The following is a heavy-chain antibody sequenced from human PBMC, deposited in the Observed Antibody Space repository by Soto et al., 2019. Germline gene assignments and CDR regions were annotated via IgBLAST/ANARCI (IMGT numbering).Heavy chain of an antibody. J-gene: IGHJ4*02. CDR1: VGSINSGGYY. Sequence: SETLSLTCTVSVGSINSGGYYWSWIRQHPGKGLEWIGYIYYSGSTNHNPSLKSRVTISVDTSKNQFSLKLSSVTAADTAVYYCARLRGCSGGSCYYYFDYWGQGTLVTVSS. D-gene: IGHD2-15*01. CDR2: IYYSGST. CDR3: ARLRGCSGGSCYYYFDY. V-gene: IGHV4-61*08.